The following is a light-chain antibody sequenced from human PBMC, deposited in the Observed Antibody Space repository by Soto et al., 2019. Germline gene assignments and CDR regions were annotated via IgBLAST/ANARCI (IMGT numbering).Light chain of an antibody. J-gene: IGLJ2*01. CDR1: SSNIGSNT. Sequence: QSVLTQPPSASGTPGQRVTISCSGSSSNIGSNTVNWYLQLPGTAPKLLIYSNNQRPSGVPDRVSGSKSGTSASLAISGLQSEDEADYYCATWDGSLNGVVFGGGTKVTVL. CDR2: SNN. CDR3: ATWDGSLNGVV. V-gene: IGLV1-44*01.